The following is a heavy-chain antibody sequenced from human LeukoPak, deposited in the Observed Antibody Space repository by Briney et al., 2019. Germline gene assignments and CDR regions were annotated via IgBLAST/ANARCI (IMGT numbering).Heavy chain of an antibody. D-gene: IGHD5-12*01. Sequence: GGSLRLSCAASGFTFSSYSMNWVRQAPGKGLEWVSSISSSSSYIYYADSVKGRFTISRDNAKNSLYLQMNSLRAEDTAVHYCARDQKWIRLSSRYYMDVWGKGTTVTVSS. CDR1: GFTFSSYS. CDR3: ARDQKWIRLSSRYYMDV. CDR2: ISSSSSYI. V-gene: IGHV3-21*01. J-gene: IGHJ6*03.